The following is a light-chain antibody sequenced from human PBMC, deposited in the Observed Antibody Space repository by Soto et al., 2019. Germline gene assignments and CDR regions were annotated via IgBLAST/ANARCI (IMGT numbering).Light chain of an antibody. CDR2: DAS. V-gene: IGKV1-33*01. CDR3: QQYDNLPFT. J-gene: IGKJ3*01. CDR1: QDISNY. Sequence: DIQMTQSPSSLSESLGDRVIITCQASQDISNYLNWYQQKPGKAPKLLIYDASNLETGVPSRFSGSGSGTDFTFTISSLQPEDIATYYCQQYDNLPFTFGPGTNVDIK.